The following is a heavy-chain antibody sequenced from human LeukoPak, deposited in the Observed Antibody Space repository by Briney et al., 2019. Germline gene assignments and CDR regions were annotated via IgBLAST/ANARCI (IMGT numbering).Heavy chain of an antibody. Sequence: PSETLSLTCTVSGGSISSSSYYWGWIRQPPGKGLEWIGSIYYSGSTYYNPSLKSRVTISVDTSKNQFSLKLSSVTAADTAVYYCARGYLEWDSWGQGTLVTVSS. J-gene: IGHJ5*02. V-gene: IGHV4-39*07. CDR2: IYYSGST. D-gene: IGHD3-3*01. CDR3: ARGYLEWDS. CDR1: GGSISSSSYY.